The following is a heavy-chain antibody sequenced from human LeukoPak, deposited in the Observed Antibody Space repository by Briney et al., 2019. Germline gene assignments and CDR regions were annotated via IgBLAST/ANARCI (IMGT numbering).Heavy chain of an antibody. CDR1: GDTFSTYT. CDR2: ITPIFDAT. CDR3: ARDRVRATTRELNDAFDI. J-gene: IGHJ3*02. V-gene: IGHV1-69*06. D-gene: IGHD1-26*01. Sequence: GASVKVSCKASGDTFSTYTITWVRQAPGQGLEWMGGITPIFDATSYAQKFQGRVTITADKSTTTAYMELSSLQSDDTAVYYCARDRVRATTRELNDAFDIWGQGTMVTVSS.